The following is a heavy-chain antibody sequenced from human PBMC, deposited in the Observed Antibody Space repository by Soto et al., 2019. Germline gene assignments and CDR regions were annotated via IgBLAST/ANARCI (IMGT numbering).Heavy chain of an antibody. CDR3: ERVRATVTTGGMDV. CDR2: MNPNSGNT. V-gene: IGHV1-8*01. CDR1: GYTFTSYD. J-gene: IGHJ6*02. Sequence: ASVKVSCKASGYTFTSYDINWVRQATGQGLEWMGWMNPNSGNTGYAQKFQGRVTMTRNTSISTAYMELSSLRSEDTAVYYCERVRATVTTGGMDVWGQGTTVTVSS. D-gene: IGHD4-17*01.